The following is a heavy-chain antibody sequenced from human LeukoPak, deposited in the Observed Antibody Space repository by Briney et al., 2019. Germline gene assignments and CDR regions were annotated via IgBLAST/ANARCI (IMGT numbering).Heavy chain of an antibody. Sequence: PSETLSLTCAVYGGSFSGYYWSWIRQPPGKGLEWIGEINHSGSTNYNPSLKSRVTISADTSKNQFSLKLSSVTAADTAVYYCARVVVAAFDYWGQGTLVTVSS. D-gene: IGHD2-15*01. CDR1: GGSFSGYY. CDR3: ARVVVAAFDY. J-gene: IGHJ4*02. CDR2: INHSGST. V-gene: IGHV4-34*01.